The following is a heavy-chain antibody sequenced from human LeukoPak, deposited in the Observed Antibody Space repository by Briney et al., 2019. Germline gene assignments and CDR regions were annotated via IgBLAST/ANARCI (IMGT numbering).Heavy chain of an antibody. CDR1: GFTFGRYS. CDR2: ISSSSSYI. D-gene: IGHD1-26*01. Sequence: PGGSLRLSCAASGFTFGRYSMNWVRQAPGKGLEWVSSISSSSSYIYYTDSVKGRFTISRDNAKNSLYLQMNSLRAEDTAMYYCARDAGAGWELLGRNDYWGQGTLVTVSS. J-gene: IGHJ4*02. CDR3: ARDAGAGWELLGRNDY. V-gene: IGHV3-21*01.